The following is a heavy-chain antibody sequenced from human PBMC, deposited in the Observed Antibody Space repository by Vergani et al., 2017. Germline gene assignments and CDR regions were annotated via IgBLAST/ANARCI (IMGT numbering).Heavy chain of an antibody. J-gene: IGHJ3*02. Sequence: EVQLLESGGDLVQPGGSLRLSCAASGFTFIMHAMSWVRQAPGKGLEWVSTLSASDRRTHYADSVKGRFTISRDNSKNTLFLHRNSLGPEDTAVYYCAKVGRSEVAGTFGAFDIWGQGTMVTVSS. CDR1: GFTFIMHA. V-gene: IGHV3-23*01. CDR2: LSASDRRT. D-gene: IGHD6-19*01. CDR3: AKVGRSEVAGTFGAFDI.